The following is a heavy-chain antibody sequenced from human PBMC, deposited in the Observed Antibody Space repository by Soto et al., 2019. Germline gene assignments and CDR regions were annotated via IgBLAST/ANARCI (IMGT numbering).Heavy chain of an antibody. Sequence: ASVKVSCKASGYSFTDYHIHWVRQAPGQGLEWLGRINPKSGGTSTAQKFQGWVTMTRDRSISTVYMELTRLRSDDTAVYYCARDQWFGELRNIAPSPRVQYYYYGMDVWGQGTTVTVSS. CDR3: ARDQWFGELRNIAPSPRVQYYYYGMDV. CDR2: INPKSGGT. D-gene: IGHD3-10*01. V-gene: IGHV1-2*04. J-gene: IGHJ6*02. CDR1: GYSFTDYH.